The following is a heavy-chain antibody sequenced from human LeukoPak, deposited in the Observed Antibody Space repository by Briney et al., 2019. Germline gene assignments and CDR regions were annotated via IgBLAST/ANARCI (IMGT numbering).Heavy chain of an antibody. CDR2: ISTYNGNT. D-gene: IGHD3-22*01. V-gene: IGHV1-18*01. Sequence: ASVKVSCKSSGYTFTTYGITWVRQAPGQALEWMGGISTYNGNTNYAQKLQGRVTMTTDTSTGKAYMELRSLRAEDTSVYYCARGGPREYYDSSDYSRLDYWGQGALVTVSS. CDR3: ARGGPREYYDSSDYSRLDY. J-gene: IGHJ4*02. CDR1: GYTFTTYG.